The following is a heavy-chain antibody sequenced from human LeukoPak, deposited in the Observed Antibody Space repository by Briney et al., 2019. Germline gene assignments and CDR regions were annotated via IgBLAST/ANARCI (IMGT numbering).Heavy chain of an antibody. V-gene: IGHV3-11*01. CDR3: ARDGEHTGDDAFYI. D-gene: IGHD1-26*01. Sequence: RGSLRLSCAASGFTLSAYYLSWIRQSPGKGLGWVSYISSSGSTIYYADSVKGRFTISRDNAKNSLYLQMNSLRAEDTAVYYCARDGEHTGDDAFYIWCQGKMVIVSA. CDR1: GFTLSAYY. J-gene: IGHJ3*02. CDR2: ISSSGSTI.